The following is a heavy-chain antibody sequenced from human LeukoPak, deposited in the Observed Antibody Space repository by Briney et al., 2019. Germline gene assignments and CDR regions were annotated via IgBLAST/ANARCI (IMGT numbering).Heavy chain of an antibody. CDR2: IKQDGSEK. V-gene: IGHV3-7*01. CDR3: ARQDWGSGSYYSLYYYYYMDV. D-gene: IGHD3-10*01. J-gene: IGHJ6*03. CDR1: GFTFSSYW. Sequence: GGSLRLSCAASGFTFSSYWMSWVRQAPGKGLEWVANIKQDGSEKYYVDSVKGRFTISRDNAKNSLYLQMNSLRAEDTAVYYCARQDWGSGSYYSLYYYYYMDVWGKGTTVTISS.